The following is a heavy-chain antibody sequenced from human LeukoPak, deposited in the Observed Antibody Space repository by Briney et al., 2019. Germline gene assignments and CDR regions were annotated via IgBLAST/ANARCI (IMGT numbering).Heavy chain of an antibody. CDR1: GGSISSYY. V-gene: IGHV4-4*09. CDR3: ARAYSSSWSEFDY. Sequence: SETLSLTCTVSGGSISSYYWSWIRQPPGKGPEWIGYIYTNGSTNYNPSLKSRVTISVDTSKNQFSLKLSSVTAADTAVYYCARAYSSSWSEFDYWGQGTLVTVSS. D-gene: IGHD6-13*01. CDR2: IYTNGST. J-gene: IGHJ4*02.